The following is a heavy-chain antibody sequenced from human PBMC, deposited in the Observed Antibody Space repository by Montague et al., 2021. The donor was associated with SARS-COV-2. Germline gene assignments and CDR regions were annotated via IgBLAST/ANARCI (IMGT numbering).Heavy chain of an antibody. Sequence: SETLSLICTVSGAFITSHYWSWIRQPPGKGLEWIGNAFSGGNSKYNPSLKSRVTLSVDTSKNQFSLKLTSVTTADTALYYCVRDLYCRSTACIGNAFDVWGQGTMVSVFS. CDR3: VRDLYCRSTACIGNAFDV. CDR2: AFSGGNS. D-gene: IGHD2-2*01. J-gene: IGHJ3*01. CDR1: GAFITSHY. V-gene: IGHV4-59*11.